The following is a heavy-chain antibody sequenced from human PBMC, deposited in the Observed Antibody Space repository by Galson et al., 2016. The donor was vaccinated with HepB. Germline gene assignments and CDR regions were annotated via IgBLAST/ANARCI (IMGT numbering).Heavy chain of an antibody. Sequence: SLRLSCAASGFTFDDYAMHWVRQAPGKGLEWVSGISWNGEKIASLVSVKGRFIISRDNARNSLFLQLNSLRTEDTAFYYCVKGSGSSSFWYMDLWGRGTLVTVSS. J-gene: IGHJ2*01. CDR1: GFTFDDYA. D-gene: IGHD6-13*01. V-gene: IGHV3-9*01. CDR3: VKGSGSSSFWYMDL. CDR2: ISWNGEKI.